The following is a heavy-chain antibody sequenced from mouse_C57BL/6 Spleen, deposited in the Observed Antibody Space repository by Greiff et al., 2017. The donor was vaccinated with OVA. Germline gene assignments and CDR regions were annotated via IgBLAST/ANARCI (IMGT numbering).Heavy chain of an antibody. J-gene: IGHJ2*01. CDR1: GFSLTSYG. V-gene: IGHV2-5*01. CDR3: AILAGKCYFDY. D-gene: IGHD1-3*01. Sequence: VQLQQSGPGLVQPSQSLSITCTVSGFSLTSYGVHWVSQSPGKGLEWLGVIWTGGSTDNNAAFMSSLSITKDNSKGQVFFKMNRLEADDTAIYDWAILAGKCYFDYWGQGTTLTVSS. CDR2: IWTGGST.